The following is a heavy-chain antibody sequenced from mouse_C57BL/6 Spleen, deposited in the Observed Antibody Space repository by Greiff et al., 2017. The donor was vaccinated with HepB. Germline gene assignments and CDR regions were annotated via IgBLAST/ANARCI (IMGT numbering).Heavy chain of an antibody. V-gene: IGHV1-76*01. CDR1: GYTFTDYY. Sequence: QVQLQQSGAELVRPGASVNLSCKASGYTFTDYYINWVKQRPGQGLEWIARIYPGSGNTYYNEKFKGKATLTAEKSSSTAYMQLSSLTSEDSAVYFCARGRIDYDGFAYWGQGTLVTVSA. D-gene: IGHD2-4*01. J-gene: IGHJ3*01. CDR3: ARGRIDYDGFAY. CDR2: IYPGSGNT.